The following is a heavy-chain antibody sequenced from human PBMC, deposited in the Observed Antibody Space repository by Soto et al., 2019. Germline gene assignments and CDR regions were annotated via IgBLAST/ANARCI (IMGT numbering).Heavy chain of an antibody. CDR3: ARGSTTNWYFDL. Sequence: QVQLEQSGAEVKKPGSSVKVSCRASGGTFSNYAISWVRQAPGQGLEWMGGIIPLFGTANYVQKFQGRVTITADKSTSTAYMELNSLRSEDTAVYYCARGSTTNWYFDLWGRGTLVTVSS. D-gene: IGHD1-1*01. CDR1: GGTFSNYA. V-gene: IGHV1-69*06. CDR2: IIPLFGTA. J-gene: IGHJ2*01.